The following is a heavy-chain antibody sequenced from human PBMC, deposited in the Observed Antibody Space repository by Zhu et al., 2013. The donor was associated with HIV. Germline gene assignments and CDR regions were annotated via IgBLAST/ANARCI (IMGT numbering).Heavy chain of an antibody. CDR3: ARSRGYCTGIKCQSDAFDI. CDR2: MNPKSGNT. CDR1: GHTFTSYD. Sequence: QWQLMQSGREVKKPGASVKVSCKASGHTFTSYDINWVRQVSGQGLEWMAWMNPKSGNTGYAQNFQGRVTITRNTSISTAYMELSSLKSEDTAVYFCARSRGYCTGIKCQSDAFDIWGQGSMVTVSS. D-gene: IGHD2-8*02. J-gene: IGHJ3*02. V-gene: IGHV1-8*03.